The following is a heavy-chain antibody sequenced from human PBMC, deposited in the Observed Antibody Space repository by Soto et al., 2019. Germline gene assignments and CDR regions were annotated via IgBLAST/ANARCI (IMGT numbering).Heavy chain of an antibody. J-gene: IGHJ6*01. Sequence: SVKVSCKASGGTFSSYAISWVRQAPGQGLEWMGGIIPIFGTANYAQKFQGRVTITADKSTSTAYMELSSLRSEDTAVYYCARAHCRGGRCLRDYYYGMDVCGQGTTVTVSS. D-gene: IGHD2-15*01. V-gene: IGHV1-69*06. CDR2: IIPIFGTA. CDR3: ARAHCRGGRCLRDYYYGMDV. CDR1: GGTFSSYA.